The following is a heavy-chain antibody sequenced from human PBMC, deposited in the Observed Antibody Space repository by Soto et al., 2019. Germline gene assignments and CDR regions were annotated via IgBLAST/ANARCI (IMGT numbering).Heavy chain of an antibody. CDR1: GCSIGSFY. CDR2: IYYSGST. D-gene: IGHD6-13*01. CDR3: AKSGAAAGTGYNWFDP. V-gene: IGHV4-59*03. J-gene: IGHJ5*02. Sequence: QVQLQESGPGLLKPSETLSLTCTVAGCSIGSFYWSWIRKPPGKGLEWLGYIYYSGSTKYNPSLKSRVTISVDTSKNLVSLNLISVTAADTAVYYCAKSGAAAGTGYNWFDPWGQGTLVTVSS.